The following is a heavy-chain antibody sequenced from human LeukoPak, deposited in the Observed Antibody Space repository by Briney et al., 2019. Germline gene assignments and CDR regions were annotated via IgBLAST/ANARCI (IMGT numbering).Heavy chain of an antibody. CDR2: ISSSSSTI. D-gene: IGHD3-3*01. J-gene: IGHJ4*02. Sequence: GGSLRLSCAASGFTFSSYGMNWVRQAPGKGLEWVSYISSSSSTIYYADSVKGRFTISRENAKNSLYLHMNSLRAEDTAVYYCTRVNYDFWSGYFENDFWGQGTLVTVSS. CDR1: GFTFSSYG. V-gene: IGHV3-48*01. CDR3: TRVNYDFWSGYFENDF.